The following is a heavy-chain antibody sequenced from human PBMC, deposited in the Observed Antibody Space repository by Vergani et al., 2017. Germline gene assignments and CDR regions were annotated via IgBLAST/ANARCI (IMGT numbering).Heavy chain of an antibody. D-gene: IGHD3-22*01. CDR2: IYPGDSDT. V-gene: IGHV5-51*01. J-gene: IGHJ6*02. CDR1: GYSFTSYW. CDR3: ERRGYYDSSGYRDYYYYGMDV. Sequence: EVQLVQSGAEVKKPGESLKISCKGSGYSFTSYWIGWVRQMPGKGLEWMGIIYPGDSDTRYSPSFQGQVTISADKSISTAYLQWSSLKASDTAMYYCERRGYYDSSGYRDYYYYGMDVWGQGTTVTVSS.